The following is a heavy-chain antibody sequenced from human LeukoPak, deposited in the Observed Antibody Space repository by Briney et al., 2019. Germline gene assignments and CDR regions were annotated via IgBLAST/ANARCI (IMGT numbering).Heavy chain of an antibody. V-gene: IGHV3-30-3*01. D-gene: IGHD3-22*01. J-gene: IGHJ4*02. Sequence: QPGGSLRLSCAASGFTFSSYAMYWVRQAPGKGLEWVAVISYDGSNKYYADSVKGRFTISRDNSKNTLYLKMNSLRAEDTAVYYCARASSPIVVVTLVDYWGQGTLVTVSS. CDR3: ARASSPIVVVTLVDY. CDR2: ISYDGSNK. CDR1: GFTFSSYA.